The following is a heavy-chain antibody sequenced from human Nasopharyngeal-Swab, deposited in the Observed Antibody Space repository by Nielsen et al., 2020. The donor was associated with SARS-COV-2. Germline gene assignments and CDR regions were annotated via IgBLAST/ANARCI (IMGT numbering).Heavy chain of an antibody. Sequence: GESLKISCAASGFTFSSYAMHWVRQAPGKGLEWVAVISYDGSNKCYADSVKGRFTISRDNSKNTLYLQMNSLRAEDTAVYYCARDFSEKGYYYYGMDVWGQGTTVTVSS. V-gene: IGHV3-30*04. CDR2: ISYDGSNK. CDR3: ARDFSEKGYYYYGMDV. D-gene: IGHD1-26*01. CDR1: GFTFSSYA. J-gene: IGHJ6*02.